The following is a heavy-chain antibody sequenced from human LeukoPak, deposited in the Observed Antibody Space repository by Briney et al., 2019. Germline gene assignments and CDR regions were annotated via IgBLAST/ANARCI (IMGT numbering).Heavy chain of an antibody. D-gene: IGHD5-24*01. V-gene: IGHV1-69*13. J-gene: IGHJ6*02. CDR1: GGTFSSYA. CDR3: ARVVLGRRWLQTSYYYGMDV. CDR2: IIPIFGTA. Sequence: ASVKVSCKASGGTFSSYAISWVRQAPGQGLEWMGGIIPIFGTANYAQKFQGRVTITADESTSTAYLELSSLTSEDTAVYYCARVVLGRRWLQTSYYYGMDVWGQGTTVTVSS.